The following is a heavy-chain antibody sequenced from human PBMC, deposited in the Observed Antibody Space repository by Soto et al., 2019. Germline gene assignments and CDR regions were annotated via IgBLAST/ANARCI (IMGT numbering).Heavy chain of an antibody. V-gene: IGHV3-64*02. CDR2: ISSNGGST. D-gene: IGHD5-18*01. J-gene: IGHJ4*02. Sequence: GGSLRLSCAASGFTFSSYAMHWVRQAPGKGLEYVSAISSNGGSTYYADSVKGRFTISRDNSKNTLYLQMGSLRAEDMAVYYCARGRANTAMVSPFGYWGQGTLVTVSS. CDR1: GFTFSSYA. CDR3: ARGRANTAMVSPFGY.